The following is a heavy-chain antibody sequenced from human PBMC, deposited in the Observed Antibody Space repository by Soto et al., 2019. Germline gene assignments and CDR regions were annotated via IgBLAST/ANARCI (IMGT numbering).Heavy chain of an antibody. V-gene: IGHV4-59*08. CDR3: ARHGFGPIHGLVDL. Sequence: QVQLQESGPGLVKPSETLSLTCTVSGGSITNYYCSWFRQPPGKGLEWIGYINYDGYSAYNLSLKMRVTLAIDASKTYFSLVLESVTATDTAVYYCARHGFGPIHGLVDLWGTWTTVIVSS. CDR1: GGSITNYY. J-gene: IGHJ6*04. CDR2: INYDGYS. D-gene: IGHD3-10*01.